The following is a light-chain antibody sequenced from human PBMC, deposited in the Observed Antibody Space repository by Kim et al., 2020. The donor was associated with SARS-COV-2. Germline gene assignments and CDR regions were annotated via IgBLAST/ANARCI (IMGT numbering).Light chain of an antibody. Sequence: DIVLTQSPGTLSLSPGERATLSCRASQTISSSYLAWYQQKPGQAPRLLIYNASRRGAGIPDRFSGSGSVTDFTLTISRLEPEDFAVYYCQQYGRSPLTFGGGTKVDIK. CDR3: QQYGRSPLT. J-gene: IGKJ4*01. V-gene: IGKV3-20*01. CDR2: NAS. CDR1: QTISSSY.